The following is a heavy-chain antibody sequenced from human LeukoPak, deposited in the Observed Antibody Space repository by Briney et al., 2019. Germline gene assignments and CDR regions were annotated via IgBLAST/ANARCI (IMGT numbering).Heavy chain of an antibody. CDR3: TTALNFDILTGLYQPIAAFDI. D-gene: IGHD3-9*01. CDR2: ISSSSSTI. V-gene: IGHV3-48*01. Sequence: GGSLRLSCAASGFTFSSYSMNWVRQAPGKGLEWVSYISSSSSTIYYADSVKGRFTISRDNAKSSLYLQMNSLKTEDTGVYYCTTALNFDILTGLYQPIAAFDIWGQGTLVTVSS. CDR1: GFTFSSYS. J-gene: IGHJ3*02.